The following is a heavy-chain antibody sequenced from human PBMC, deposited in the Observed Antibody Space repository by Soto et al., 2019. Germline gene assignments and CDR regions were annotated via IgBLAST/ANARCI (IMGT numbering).Heavy chain of an antibody. D-gene: IGHD3-16*01. CDR2: IYPDSGGT. CDR3: RVSCVADVDY. CDR1: GYTFSGFY. V-gene: IGHV1-2*02. J-gene: IGHJ4*02. Sequence: ASVKVSCKTSGYTFSGFYIHWVRQAPGQGLEWIGWIYPDSGGTHYAQKFQDRVTLTRDTSTGTAYMELSRLRSDDTAVYYCRVSCVADVDYWGQGTLVTVSS.